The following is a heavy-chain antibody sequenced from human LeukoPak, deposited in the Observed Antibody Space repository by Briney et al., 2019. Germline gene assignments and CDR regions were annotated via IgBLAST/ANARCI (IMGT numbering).Heavy chain of an antibody. CDR2: ITSSSHV. V-gene: IGHV3-21*04. J-gene: IGHJ4*02. CDR3: AREMRGHSYGVNLDY. CDR1: GFTFSSYS. D-gene: IGHD5-18*01. Sequence: GGSLRLSCAASGFTFSSYSMNWVRQAPGKGLEWVSSITSSSHVYYADSVKGRFTISRDNAKNSLYLQMNSLRAEDTAVYYCAREMRGHSYGVNLDYWGLGTLVTVSS.